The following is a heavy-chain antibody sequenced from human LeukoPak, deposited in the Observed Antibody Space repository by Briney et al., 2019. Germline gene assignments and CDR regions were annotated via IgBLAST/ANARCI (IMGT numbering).Heavy chain of an antibody. CDR3: AREGKTKPLDN. CDR1: GGTFSSYA. D-gene: IGHD1-1*01. CDR2: IIPILNLT. V-gene: IGHV1-69*04. Sequence: SVKVSCKASGGTFSSYAISWVRQAPGQGLEWMGRIIPILNLTNRAQQFQGRVAITADRSTSTAYMELSSLRSEDTAMYYCAREGKTKPLDNWGQGTLVTVSS. J-gene: IGHJ4*02.